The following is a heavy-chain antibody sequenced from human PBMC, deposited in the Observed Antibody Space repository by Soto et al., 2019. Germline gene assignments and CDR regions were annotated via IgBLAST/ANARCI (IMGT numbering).Heavy chain of an antibody. Sequence: PGGSLRLSCAASGFTFSSYVMHWVRQAPGKGLEWVAVISYDGSNKYYADSVKGRFTISRDNSKNTLYLQMNSLRAEDTAVYYCARDLGVDTAMEVGYYYYYGMDVWGQGTTVTVSS. CDR2: ISYDGSNK. CDR3: ARDLGVDTAMEVGYYYYYGMDV. CDR1: GFTFSSYV. D-gene: IGHD5-18*01. V-gene: IGHV3-30-3*01. J-gene: IGHJ6*02.